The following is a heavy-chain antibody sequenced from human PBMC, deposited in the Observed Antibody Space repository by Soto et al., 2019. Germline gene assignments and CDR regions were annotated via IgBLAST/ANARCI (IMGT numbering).Heavy chain of an antibody. V-gene: IGHV3-23*01. CDR3: AKVQLREDYGDYLEFDY. J-gene: IGHJ4*02. D-gene: IGHD4-17*01. CDR2: ISGSGGST. Sequence: GGSLRLSCAASGFTFSSYAMSWVRQAPGKGLEWVSAISGSGGSTYYADSVKGRFTISRDNSKNTLYLQMNSLRAEDTAVYYCAKVQLREDYGDYLEFDYWGQGTLVTVSS. CDR1: GFTFSSYA.